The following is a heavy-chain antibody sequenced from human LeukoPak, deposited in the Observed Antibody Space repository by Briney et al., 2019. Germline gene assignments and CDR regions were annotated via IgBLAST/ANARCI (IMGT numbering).Heavy chain of an antibody. D-gene: IGHD5-12*01. J-gene: IGHJ4*02. CDR3: ARLRGQYSGYDPDY. Sequence: GGSLRLSCTGSGYIFTSYWIGWVRQMPGKGLEWMGIIYPGDSDTRYSPSFQGQVTISADKSISTAYLQWSSLKASDTAMYYCARLRGQYSGYDPDYWGQGTLVTVSS. CDR1: GYIFTSYW. CDR2: IYPGDSDT. V-gene: IGHV5-51*01.